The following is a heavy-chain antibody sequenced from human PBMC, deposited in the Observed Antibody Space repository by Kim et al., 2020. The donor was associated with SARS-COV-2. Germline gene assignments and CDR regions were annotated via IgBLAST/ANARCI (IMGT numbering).Heavy chain of an antibody. D-gene: IGHD3-9*01. J-gene: IGHJ6*03. CDR2: INHSGDT. V-gene: IGHV4-34*01. CDR1: HGSFSGYD. CDR3: ARGLHSPINYYYMDI. Sequence: SETLSLTCAVYHGSFSGYDWSWILRSPGKGLEWIGEINHSGDTNYDPSFKSRATISIDTSANQFSLRLSSVTVADTAVYYCARGLHSPINYYYMDIWGKGTTVTVSS.